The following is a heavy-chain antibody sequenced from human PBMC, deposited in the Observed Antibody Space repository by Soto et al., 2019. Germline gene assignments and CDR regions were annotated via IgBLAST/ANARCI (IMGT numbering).Heavy chain of an antibody. V-gene: IGHV1-69*01. CDR1: GGTFSSYA. J-gene: IGHJ6*03. Sequence: SVKVSCKASGGTFSSYAISWVRQAPGQGLEWMGGIIPIFGTANYAQKFQGRVTITADESTSTAYMELSSLRSEDTAVYYCARDGGTLTASSYSSGWSYLDVWGKGTTVTVSS. CDR3: ARDGGTLTASSYSSGWSYLDV. CDR2: IIPIFGTA. D-gene: IGHD6-19*01.